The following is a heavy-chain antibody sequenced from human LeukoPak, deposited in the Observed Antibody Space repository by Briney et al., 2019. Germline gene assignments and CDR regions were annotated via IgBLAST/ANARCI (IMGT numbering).Heavy chain of an antibody. D-gene: IGHD4-17*01. J-gene: IGHJ3*02. CDR2: INPSGGSP. CDR3: ARGDYGDTAGAFDI. V-gene: IGHV1-46*01. Sequence: ASVKVSCTASGYTFTSYYMHWVRQAPGQGLEWMGIINPSGGSPSYAQKFQGRVTMTSDTSPSTVYMELSSRRSEDTAVYYCARGDYGDTAGAFDIWGQGTMVTVSS. CDR1: GYTFTSYY.